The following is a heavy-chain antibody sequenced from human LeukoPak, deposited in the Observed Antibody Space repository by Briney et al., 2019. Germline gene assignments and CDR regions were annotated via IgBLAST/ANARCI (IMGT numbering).Heavy chain of an antibody. CDR3: ASGWSFDY. J-gene: IGHJ4*02. Sequence: SRTLSLTCAISGDSISSNSAAWNWIRQSPSRGLEWLGRTYCRSKWYNDYALSVKSRININADTFKNQFSLQLNTVTPEDTAVYYCASGWSFDYWGQGTLVTVSS. D-gene: IGHD6-19*01. CDR1: GDSISSNSAA. CDR2: TYCRSKWYN. V-gene: IGHV6-1*01.